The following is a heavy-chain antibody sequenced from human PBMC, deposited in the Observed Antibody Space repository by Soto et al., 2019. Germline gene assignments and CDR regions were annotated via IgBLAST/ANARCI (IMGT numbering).Heavy chain of an antibody. CDR2: INHSGST. Sequence: PSETLSLTCAVYGGSFSGYYWSWIRQPPGKGLEWIGEINHSGSTNYNPSLKSRVTIPVDTSKNQFSLKLSSVTAADTAVYYCAIRTVLRYFEVDDPCGQGTRVTV. D-gene: IGHD3-9*01. V-gene: IGHV4-34*01. CDR1: GGSFSGYY. J-gene: IGHJ5*02. CDR3: AIRTVLRYFEVDDP.